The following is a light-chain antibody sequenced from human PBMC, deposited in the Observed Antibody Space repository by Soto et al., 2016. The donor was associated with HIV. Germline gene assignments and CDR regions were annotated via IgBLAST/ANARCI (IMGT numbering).Light chain of an antibody. CDR2: GAS. CDR3: QQVNSYPPV. J-gene: IGKJ4*01. Sequence: DIQLTQSPFFLSASVGDRVTITCRASQDIVSFLAWYQQRPGKAPKLLIYGASTLQSGVPARFSGSGSATEFTLTISSLQPEDFATYYCQQVNSYPPVFGGGTKVEIK. CDR1: QDIVSF. V-gene: IGKV1-9*01.